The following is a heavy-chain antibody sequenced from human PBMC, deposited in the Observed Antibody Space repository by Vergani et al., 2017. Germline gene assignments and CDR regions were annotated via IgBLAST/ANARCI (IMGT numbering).Heavy chain of an antibody. V-gene: IGHV3-9*01. CDR3: AKGTDFWSGYYRYYYYYYMDV. CDR1: GFTFDDYA. CDR2: ISWNSGSI. D-gene: IGHD3-3*01. J-gene: IGHJ6*03. Sequence: EVQLVESGGGLVQPGRSLRLSCAASGFTFDDYAMHWVRQAPGKGLEWVSGISWNSGSIGYADSVKGRFTISRDNAKNSLYLQMNSLRAEDTAVYYCAKGTDFWSGYYRYYYYYYMDVWGKGTTVTVSS.